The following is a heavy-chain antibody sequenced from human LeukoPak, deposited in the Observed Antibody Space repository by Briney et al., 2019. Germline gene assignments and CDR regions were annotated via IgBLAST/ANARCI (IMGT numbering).Heavy chain of an antibody. CDR3: ARVSRGVGLDY. Sequence: ASVKVSCKASGYGVSWVRQAPGQGLEWMGWISVHNGNTKYAQKFQGRVTLTRDTSTSTAYMELRSLISDDTAVYYCARVSRGVGLDYWGQGTLVTVSS. V-gene: IGHV1-18*01. CDR2: ISVHNGNT. CDR1: GYG. D-gene: IGHD1-26*01. J-gene: IGHJ4*02.